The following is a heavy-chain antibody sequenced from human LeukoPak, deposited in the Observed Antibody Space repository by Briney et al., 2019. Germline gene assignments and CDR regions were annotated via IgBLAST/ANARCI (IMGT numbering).Heavy chain of an antibody. CDR2: ISSSGSTI. Sequence: GGSLRLSCAASGFTFSDYYMSWIRQAPGKGLEWVSYISSSGSTIYYADSVKGRFTISRDNAKNSLYLQMNSLRAGDTAVYYCARGFPYYYDSSGYGDYWGQGTLVTVSS. J-gene: IGHJ4*02. V-gene: IGHV3-11*01. CDR1: GFTFSDYY. D-gene: IGHD3-22*01. CDR3: ARGFPYYYDSSGYGDY.